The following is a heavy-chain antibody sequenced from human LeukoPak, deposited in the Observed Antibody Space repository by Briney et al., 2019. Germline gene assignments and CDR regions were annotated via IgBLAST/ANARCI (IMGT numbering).Heavy chain of an antibody. CDR1: GFTFTSSA. V-gene: IGHV1-18*01. D-gene: IGHD4-17*01. Sequence: ASVKVSCKASGFTFTSSAVQWVRQARGQRLEWMGWISAYNGNTNYAQKLQGRVTMTTDTSTSTAYMELRSLRSDDTAVYYCARDYGDYVNFDYWGQGTLVTVSS. CDR3: ARDYGDYVNFDY. J-gene: IGHJ4*02. CDR2: ISAYNGNT.